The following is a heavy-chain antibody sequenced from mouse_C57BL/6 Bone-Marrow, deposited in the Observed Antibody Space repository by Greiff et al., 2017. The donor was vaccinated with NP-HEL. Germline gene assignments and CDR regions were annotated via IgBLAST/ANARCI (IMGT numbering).Heavy chain of an antibody. Sequence: DVQLQESGTVLARPGASVKMSCKTSGYTFTSYWMHWVKQRPGQGLEWIGAIYPGNSDTSYNQKFKGKAKLTAVTSSSTAYMELSSLTNEDSAVYYYRRWNYYGSSYFDYWGQGTTLTVSS. J-gene: IGHJ2*01. D-gene: IGHD1-1*01. CDR1: GYTFTSYW. CDR2: IYPGNSDT. CDR3: RRWNYYGSSYFDY. V-gene: IGHV1-5*01.